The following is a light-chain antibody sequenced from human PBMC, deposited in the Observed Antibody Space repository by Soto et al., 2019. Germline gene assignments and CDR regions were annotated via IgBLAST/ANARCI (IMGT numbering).Light chain of an antibody. J-gene: IGKJ1*01. CDR3: MQALQTPWT. V-gene: IGKV2-28*01. Sequence: DIVVTQSPLYLPVTPGEPASISCRSSQSLLHSNGFNCVDWYLQKSGQSPQLLIYLGSTRASGAPDRFSGSGSGTEFTLKISRVEAEDVGLYYCMQALQTPWTFGEGTKVEIK. CDR1: QSLLHSNGFNC. CDR2: LGS.